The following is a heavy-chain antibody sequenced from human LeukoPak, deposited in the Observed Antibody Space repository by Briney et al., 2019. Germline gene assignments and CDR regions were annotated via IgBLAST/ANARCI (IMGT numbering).Heavy chain of an antibody. CDR1: GYTFTTYY. D-gene: IGHD5-24*01. J-gene: IGHJ4*02. Sequence: ASVKVSCKASGYTFTTYYMHWLRPAPGQGLEWMGIINPSGGNTTYAQRFQGRVTMTRDTSTSTVYMELSSLRSEDTAVYYCASGYNATSFLDYWGQGTLVTVSS. V-gene: IGHV1-46*01. CDR2: INPSGGNT. CDR3: ASGYNATSFLDY.